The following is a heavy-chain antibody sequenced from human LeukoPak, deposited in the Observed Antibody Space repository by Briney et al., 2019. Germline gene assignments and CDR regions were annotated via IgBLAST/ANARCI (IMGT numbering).Heavy chain of an antibody. CDR3: ARAIWGSVDFDY. D-gene: IGHD3-16*01. V-gene: IGHV1-69*01. CDR1: GGTFSSYA. CDR2: IIPIFGTA. J-gene: IGHJ4*02. Sequence: SVKVSCKASGGTFSSYAISWVRQAPGQGLEWMGGIIPIFGTANYAQKLESRVTITSDESTSTALRELSSLRSEDKAVYCCARAIWGSVDFDYWGPGTLVTVAS.